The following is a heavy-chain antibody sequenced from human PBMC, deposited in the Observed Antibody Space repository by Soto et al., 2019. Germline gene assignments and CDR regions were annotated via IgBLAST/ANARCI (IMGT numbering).Heavy chain of an antibody. Sequence: QVQLVQSGAEVKEPGASVKVSCKASGYTFTTYGISWVRQAPGQGLEWMGWINAYNGNTNYAQNLQGRVTMTTDTSTSTTYIELRSLRSDDTAVYYCARDPVAGTYFDYWGQGTLVTVSS. CDR1: GYTFTTYG. V-gene: IGHV1-18*01. J-gene: IGHJ4*02. CDR2: INAYNGNT. D-gene: IGHD6-19*01. CDR3: ARDPVAGTYFDY.